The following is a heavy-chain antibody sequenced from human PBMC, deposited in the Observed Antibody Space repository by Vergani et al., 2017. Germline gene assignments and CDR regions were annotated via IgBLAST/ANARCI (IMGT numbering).Heavy chain of an antibody. CDR1: GFTFSSYS. V-gene: IGHV3-21*01. D-gene: IGHD6-19*01. CDR2: ISSSSSYI. Sequence: EVQLVESGGGLVKPGGSLRLSCAASGFTFSSYSMNWVRQAPGKGLEWVSSISSSSSYIYYADSVKGRFTISRDNSKNTLYLQMNSLRAEDTAVYYCAKDHGERQWLVDYWGQGTLVTVSS. CDR3: AKDHGERQWLVDY. J-gene: IGHJ4*02.